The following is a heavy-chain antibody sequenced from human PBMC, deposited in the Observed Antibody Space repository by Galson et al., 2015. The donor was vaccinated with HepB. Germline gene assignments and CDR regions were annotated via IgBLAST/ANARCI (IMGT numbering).Heavy chain of an antibody. CDR2: ISAYNGDT. J-gene: IGHJ2*01. D-gene: IGHD6-13*01. V-gene: IGHV1-18*01. CDR3: AITPSSSWSWYFDL. CDR1: GYTFTSHG. Sequence: SVKVSCKASGYTFTSHGISWVRQAPGQGLEWMGWISAYNGDTNYAQKLQGRVTMTTDTSTSTAYMELRSLRSDDTAVYYCAITPSSSWSWYFDLWGRGTLVTVSS.